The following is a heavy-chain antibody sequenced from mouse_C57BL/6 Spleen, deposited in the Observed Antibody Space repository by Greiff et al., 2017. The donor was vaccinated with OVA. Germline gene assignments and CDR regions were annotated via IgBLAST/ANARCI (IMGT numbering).Heavy chain of an antibody. CDR1: GFSLSTFGMG. V-gene: IGHV8-8*01. CDR3: ARSTTVVPTGYFDV. Sequence: QVTLKESGPGILQPSQTLSLTCSFSGFSLSTFGMGVGWIRQPSGKGLEWLAHIWWDDDKYYNPALKSRLTISKDTSKNQVFLKIANVDTADTATYYCARSTTVVPTGYFDVWGTGTTVTVSS. D-gene: IGHD1-1*01. J-gene: IGHJ1*03. CDR2: IWWDDDK.